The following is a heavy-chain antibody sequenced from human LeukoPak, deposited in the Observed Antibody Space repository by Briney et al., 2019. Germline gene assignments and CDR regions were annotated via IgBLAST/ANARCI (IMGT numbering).Heavy chain of an antibody. CDR2: IYDSGST. V-gene: IGHV4-30-4*01. Sequence: SETLSLTCTVSGASIRSGDYYWSWIRQPPGKGLEWIGYIYDSGSTYYNPSLKSRITISVDTSENRFSLKLSSVTATDTAVYYCARDCSGGSCYGAFDIWGQGTMATVSS. J-gene: IGHJ3*02. CDR1: GASIRSGDYY. D-gene: IGHD2-15*01. CDR3: ARDCSGGSCYGAFDI.